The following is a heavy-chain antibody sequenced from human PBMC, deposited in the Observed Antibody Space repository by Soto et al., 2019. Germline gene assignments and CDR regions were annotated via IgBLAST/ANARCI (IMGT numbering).Heavy chain of an antibody. CDR2: ISGSGAST. V-gene: IGHV3-23*01. CDR3: AKTPGVITVITSFDH. D-gene: IGHD3-16*01. J-gene: IGHJ4*02. CDR1: GFTFNNYA. Sequence: PVGSLRLSGVASGFTFNNYALAWVRQAPGKGLEWVSAISGSGASTYDADSVKGRFTISRDNSNNTLYLQMNSLRAEDTAVYYCAKTPGVITVITSFDHWGQGTPVTVSS.